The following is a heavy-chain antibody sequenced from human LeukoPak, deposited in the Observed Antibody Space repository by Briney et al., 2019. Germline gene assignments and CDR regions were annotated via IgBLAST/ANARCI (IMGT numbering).Heavy chain of an antibody. Sequence: PGRSLRLSCAASEFTFSSYGMHWVRQAPGKGLEWVAVIWYDGSNKYYADSVKGRFTISRDNSKNTLYLQMNSLRAEDTAVYYCALEVTAPSDYWGQGTLVTVSS. CDR3: ALEVTAPSDY. J-gene: IGHJ4*02. V-gene: IGHV3-33*01. D-gene: IGHD2-21*02. CDR1: EFTFSSYG. CDR2: IWYDGSNK.